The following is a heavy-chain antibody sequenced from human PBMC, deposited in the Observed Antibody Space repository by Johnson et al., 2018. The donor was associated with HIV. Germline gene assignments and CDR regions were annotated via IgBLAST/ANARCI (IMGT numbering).Heavy chain of an antibody. CDR1: GFTFDDYA. Sequence: EVQLVESGGGLVQPGGSLRLSCAASGFTFDDYAMHWVRQAPGKGLEWVSGITWNSGSTAYADSVKGRFTISRDNVKNSLYLQMNSLRPEDTALYYCARENGVEMATVNVAFDIWGQGTMVTVSS. CDR3: ARENGVEMATVNVAFDI. J-gene: IGHJ3*02. V-gene: IGHV3-9*01. D-gene: IGHD5-24*01. CDR2: ITWNSGST.